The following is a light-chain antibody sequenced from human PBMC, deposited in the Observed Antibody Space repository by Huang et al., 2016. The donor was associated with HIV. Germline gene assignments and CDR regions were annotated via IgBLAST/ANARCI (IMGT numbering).Light chain of an antibody. V-gene: IGKV3-15*01. CDR2: AAS. CDR3: QQYNKWPPEYT. Sequence: VMMSQSPATLAASPGERVTLSCGASQSVNTNLAWYQQKPGQPPRPLIYAASTRATGVPARFAGSVSGTEFTLTIDSLQSDDFAVYYCQQYNKWPPEYTFGQGTRPEIK. J-gene: IGKJ2*01. CDR1: QSVNTN.